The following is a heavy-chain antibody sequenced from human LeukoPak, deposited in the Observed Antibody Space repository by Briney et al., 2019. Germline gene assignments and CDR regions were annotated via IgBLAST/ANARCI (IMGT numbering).Heavy chain of an antibody. D-gene: IGHD3-22*01. J-gene: IGHJ6*03. Sequence: ASVKVSCKASGYTFTGYYMHWVRQAPGQGLEWMGWINPNSGGTNYAQKFQGRVTITADESTSTAYMELSSLRSEDTAVYYCASSRIYDSSGYSRFGYYYYYYMDVWGKGTTVTISS. CDR1: GYTFTGYY. CDR2: INPNSGGT. CDR3: ASSRIYDSSGYSRFGYYYYYYMDV. V-gene: IGHV1-2*02.